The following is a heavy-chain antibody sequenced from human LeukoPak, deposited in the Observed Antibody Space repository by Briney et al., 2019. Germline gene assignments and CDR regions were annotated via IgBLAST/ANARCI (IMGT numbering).Heavy chain of an antibody. D-gene: IGHD4/OR15-4a*01. V-gene: IGHV1-24*01. CDR2: FDPKDGDT. CDR3: ALTQGYYYYYMDV. Sequence: ASVKVSCKVSGYTLTELSVHWVRQAPGKGLEWMGNFDPKDGDTIYAQRFQGRVTMTEDTSTHTAYMELSRLRSDDTAVYYCALTQGYYYYYMDVWGKGTTVTVSS. J-gene: IGHJ6*03. CDR1: GYTLTELS.